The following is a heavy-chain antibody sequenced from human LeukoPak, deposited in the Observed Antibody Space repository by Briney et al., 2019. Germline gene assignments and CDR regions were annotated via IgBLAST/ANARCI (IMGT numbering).Heavy chain of an antibody. CDR1: GFTFSSYG. CDR2: IRYDGSNK. V-gene: IGHV3-30*02. D-gene: IGHD3-22*01. J-gene: IGHJ4*02. Sequence: GGSLRLSCAASGFTFSSYGMHWVRQAPDKGLEWVAFIRYDGSNKYYADSVKGRFTISRDNSKNTLYLQMNSLRAEDTAVYYCAKDRGYYYDSSGCIDYWGQGTLVTVSS. CDR3: AKDRGYYYDSSGCIDY.